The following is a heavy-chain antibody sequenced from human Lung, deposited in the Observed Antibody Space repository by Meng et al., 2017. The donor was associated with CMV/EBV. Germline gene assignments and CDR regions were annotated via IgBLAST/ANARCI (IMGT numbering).Heavy chain of an antibody. J-gene: IGHJ4*02. Sequence: GGSLRLSCADSTFTFRSYWMSWVRKAPGNVLEGVANVKQDGSEKFYADSVKGRFTISRDKAQKSLYLEMSNLRVEDTAGYYFAKDGGTRGDKAYWGQGTLVTVSS. CDR2: VKQDGSEK. D-gene: IGHD3-16*01. CDR1: TFTFRSYW. V-gene: IGHV3-7*04. CDR3: AKDGGTRGDKAY.